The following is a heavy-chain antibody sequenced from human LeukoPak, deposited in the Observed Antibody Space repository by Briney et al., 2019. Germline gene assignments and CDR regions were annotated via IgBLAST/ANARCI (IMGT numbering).Heavy chain of an antibody. Sequence: GASVKVSCKASGYTLTSYDINWVRQATGQGLEWMGWMNPNSSNTGYAQKFQGRVTMTRNTSISTAYMELSSLRSEDTAVYYCARGLGSGWYYYYYGMDVWGQGTTVTVSS. J-gene: IGHJ6*02. V-gene: IGHV1-8*01. CDR2: MNPNSSNT. D-gene: IGHD6-19*01. CDR1: GYTLTSYD. CDR3: ARGLGSGWYYYYYGMDV.